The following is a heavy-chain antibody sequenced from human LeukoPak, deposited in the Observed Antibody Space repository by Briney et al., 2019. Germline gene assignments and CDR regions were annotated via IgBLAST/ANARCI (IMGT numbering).Heavy chain of an antibody. D-gene: IGHD3-16*01. Sequence: HPGGSLRLSCAASGFTFSNYWMSWVRQAPGKGLEWVATIKEDGSEKDYVDAVKGRFTISRDNAQSSLYLQMDSLRAEDTAVYYCARDGVVNFWVSYGTYNYYYHMDVWGKGTTVTVSS. CDR3: ARDGVVNFWVSYGTYNYYYHMDV. J-gene: IGHJ6*04. CDR1: GFTFSNYW. CDR2: IKEDGSEK. V-gene: IGHV3-7*01.